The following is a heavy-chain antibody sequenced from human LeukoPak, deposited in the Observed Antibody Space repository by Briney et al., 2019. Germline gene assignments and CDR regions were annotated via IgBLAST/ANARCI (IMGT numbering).Heavy chain of an antibody. CDR2: INSDGSSI. J-gene: IGHJ6*02. Sequence: GGSLRLSCAASGFTFSSYWIHWVRQAPGKGLVWVSRINSDGSSISYADSVKGRFTISRDNAKNTLFLQMNSLRVEDTAVYYCASAEVIQYGMDVWGQGTTVTVSS. V-gene: IGHV3-74*01. CDR1: GFTFSSYW. CDR3: ASAEVIQYGMDV. D-gene: IGHD3-16*02.